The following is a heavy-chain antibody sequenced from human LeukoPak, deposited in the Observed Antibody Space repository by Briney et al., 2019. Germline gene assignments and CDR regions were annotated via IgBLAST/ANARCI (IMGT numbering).Heavy chain of an antibody. V-gene: IGHV3-30*18. J-gene: IGHJ6*02. CDR2: ISYDGSSK. CDR3: AKSYHDYSNYFFGMDV. CDR1: GFNSRTYG. Sequence: GGSLRLSCAASGFNSRTYGLHWVRQAPGKGLDWVATISYDGSSKYFADSVKGRFSISRDNSKNTMNLQMNSLRPDDTAVYYRAKSYHDYSNYFFGMDVWGHGTTVTVSS. D-gene: IGHD2-21*01.